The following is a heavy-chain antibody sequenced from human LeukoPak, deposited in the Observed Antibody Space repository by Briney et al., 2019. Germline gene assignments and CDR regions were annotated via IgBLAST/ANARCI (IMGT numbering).Heavy chain of an antibody. D-gene: IGHD4-23*01. J-gene: IGHJ4*02. V-gene: IGHV1-24*01. CDR1: GYTLTELS. CDR2: FDPEDGET. Sequence: ASVNVSCKVCGYTLTELSMHWVRQAPGKGPEWMGGFDPEDGETIYAQKFQGRVTMTEDTSTDTVYMELSSLRSEDTAVYYCATDLATVVTVTNYWGQGTLVTVSS. CDR3: ATDLATVVTVTNY.